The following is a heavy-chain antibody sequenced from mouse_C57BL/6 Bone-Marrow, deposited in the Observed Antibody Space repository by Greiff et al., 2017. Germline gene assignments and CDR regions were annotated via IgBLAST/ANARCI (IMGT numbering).Heavy chain of an antibody. Sequence: QVQLKESGAELVRPGASVTLSCKASGYTFTDYEMHWVKQTPVHGLEWIGAIDPETGGTAYNQKFKGKAILTADKSSSTAYMELRSLTSEDSAVYYCTRYEGYGSSYWFAYWGQGTLVTVSA. CDR2: IDPETGGT. V-gene: IGHV1-15*01. J-gene: IGHJ3*01. CDR1: GYTFTDYE. CDR3: TRYEGYGSSYWFAY. D-gene: IGHD1-1*01.